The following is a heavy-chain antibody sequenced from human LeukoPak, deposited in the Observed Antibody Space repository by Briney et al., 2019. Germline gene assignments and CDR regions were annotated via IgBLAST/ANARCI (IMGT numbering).Heavy chain of an antibody. J-gene: IGHJ4*02. CDR3: ARDLSRGYFDY. CDR2: IYGGDST. D-gene: IGHD3-10*01. Sequence: GGSLRLSCAVSGFTVSSNYMSWVRQAPGKGLEWVSGIYGGDSTYYADSVKGRFTISRDNSKNTLYLQMNSLRAEDTAVYYCARDLSRGYFDYWGQGTLVTVSS. V-gene: IGHV3-66*01. CDR1: GFTVSSNY.